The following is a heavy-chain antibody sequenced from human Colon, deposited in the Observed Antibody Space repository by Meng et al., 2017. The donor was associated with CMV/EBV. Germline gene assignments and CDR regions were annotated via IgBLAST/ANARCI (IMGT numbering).Heavy chain of an antibody. Sequence: GGSLRLSCAASGFTFSNHAMSWVRQVPGKGLEWVSGISNSGDITYTPDSVKGRFTISRDNSKNILYLQMNRLRAEDTAVYYCARDPYPRLEPSSSCLDVSRRVTTVTVSS. J-gene: IGHJ6*02. CDR1: GFTFSNHA. V-gene: IGHV3-23*01. CDR3: ARDPYPRLEPSSSCLDV. D-gene: IGHD4-11*01. CDR2: ISNSGDIT.